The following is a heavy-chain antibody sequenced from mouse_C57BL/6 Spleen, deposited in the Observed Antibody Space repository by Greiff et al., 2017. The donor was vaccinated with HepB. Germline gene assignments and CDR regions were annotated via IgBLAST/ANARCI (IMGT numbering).Heavy chain of an antibody. CDR1: GFTFSDYG. D-gene: IGHD1-1*01. CDR3: ARWGVVAFDY. CDR2: ISSGSSTI. V-gene: IGHV5-17*01. Sequence: EVHLVESGGGLVKPGGSLKLSCAASGFTFSDYGMHWVRQAPEKGLEWVAYISSGSSTIYYADTVKGRFTISRDNAKNTLFLQMTSLRSEDTAMYYCARWGVVAFDYWGQGTTLTVSS. J-gene: IGHJ2*01.